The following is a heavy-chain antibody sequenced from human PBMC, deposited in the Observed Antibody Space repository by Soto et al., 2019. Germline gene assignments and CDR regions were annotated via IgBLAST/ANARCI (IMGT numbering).Heavy chain of an antibody. CDR1: GCSISSGGYY. J-gene: IGHJ4*02. Sequence: PSETLSLTCTVSGCSISSGGYYWSWIRQHPGKGLEWIGYIYYSGSTYYNPSLKSRVTISVDTSKNQFSLKLSSVTPADTAVYYCARDGGDYALDYWGQGTLVTVPQ. V-gene: IGHV4-31*03. D-gene: IGHD4-17*01. CDR3: ARDGGDYALDY. CDR2: IYYSGST.